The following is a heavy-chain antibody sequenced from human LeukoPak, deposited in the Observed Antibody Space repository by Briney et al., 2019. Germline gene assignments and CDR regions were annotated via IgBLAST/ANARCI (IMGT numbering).Heavy chain of an antibody. CDR1: GGSMSNYY. J-gene: IGHJ6*02. CDR2: ITYSGST. Sequence: SETLSLTCTVSGGSMSNYYWTWIRQPPGKGLEWIGFITYSGSTNYNPSLESRVTMSVDKSNNQFSLRLSSVTALDTAVYYCARDYYAMGVWGQGTAVTVSS. V-gene: IGHV4-59*01. CDR3: ARDYYAMGV.